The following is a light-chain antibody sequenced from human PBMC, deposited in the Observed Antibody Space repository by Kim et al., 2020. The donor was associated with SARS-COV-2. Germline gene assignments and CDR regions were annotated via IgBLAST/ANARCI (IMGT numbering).Light chain of an antibody. CDR2: GKN. CDR1: SLRSYY. J-gene: IGLJ3*02. V-gene: IGLV3-19*02. Sequence: ALGQTVRITCQGDSLRSYYASWYQQKPGQAPVRVIYGKNNRPSGIPDRFSGSSSGNTASLTITGAQAEDEADYYCNSWDSSGNHRVFGGGTQLTVL. CDR3: NSWDSSGNHRV.